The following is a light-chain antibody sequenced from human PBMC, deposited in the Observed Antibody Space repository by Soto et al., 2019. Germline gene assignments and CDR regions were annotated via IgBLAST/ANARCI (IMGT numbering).Light chain of an antibody. CDR1: SSDVGGYNY. Sequence: QSVLTHPPSSSGTPGQSVTISCTGTSSDVGGYNYVSWYQQHPGKAPKLMIYEVSNRPSGVPDRFSGSKSGNTASLTVSGLQAEDEADYYCSSYAGSTLYVFGNGTKVTVL. V-gene: IGLV2-8*01. CDR3: SSYAGSTLYV. J-gene: IGLJ1*01. CDR2: EVS.